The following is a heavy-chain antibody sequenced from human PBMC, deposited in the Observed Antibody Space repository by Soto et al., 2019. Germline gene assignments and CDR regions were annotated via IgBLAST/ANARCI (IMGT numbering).Heavy chain of an antibody. J-gene: IGHJ6*02. CDR2: IYPGDSDT. CDR1: VSTFTDYW. D-gene: IGHD4-4*01. CDR3: ARRISNFGYYYYAMDV. V-gene: IGHV5-51*01. Sequence: GESLKISCKGSVSTFTDYWIGWVRQLPGKGLELMGIIYPGDSDTRYSPSFQGHVTITVDKSTSTASMQWXTIKASDTAMYYCARRISNFGYYYYAMDVWGQGTTVTVSS.